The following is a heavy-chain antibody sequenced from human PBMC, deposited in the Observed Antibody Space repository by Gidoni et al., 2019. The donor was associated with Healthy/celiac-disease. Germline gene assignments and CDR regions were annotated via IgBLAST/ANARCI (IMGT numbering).Heavy chain of an antibody. D-gene: IGHD2-2*01. CDR3: AKDMWYCSSTSCGRYFDY. CDR1: GFTFDDYA. CDR2: ISWNSGSI. Sequence: EVQLVESGGGLVQPGRSLRLSCAASGFTFDDYAMHWVRQAPGKGLEWVSGISWNSGSIGYADSVKGRFTNSRDNAKNSLYLQMNSLRAEDTALYYCAKDMWYCSSTSCGRYFDYWGQGTLVTVSS. J-gene: IGHJ4*02. V-gene: IGHV3-9*01.